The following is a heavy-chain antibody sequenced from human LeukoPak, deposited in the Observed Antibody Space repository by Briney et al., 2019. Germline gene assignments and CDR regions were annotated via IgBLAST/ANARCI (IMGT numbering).Heavy chain of an antibody. CDR2: VHYSGDT. Sequence: SETLSLTCTVSAGSISSYYWNWIRQPPGKGLEWVGYVHYSGDTKSNPSLKSRVTISVDTSKNQFSLKLSSVTAADTAVYYCARDRARSYGMDVWGQGTTVTVSS. D-gene: IGHD3-10*01. CDR3: ARDRARSYGMDV. J-gene: IGHJ6*02. V-gene: IGHV4-59*12. CDR1: AGSISSYY.